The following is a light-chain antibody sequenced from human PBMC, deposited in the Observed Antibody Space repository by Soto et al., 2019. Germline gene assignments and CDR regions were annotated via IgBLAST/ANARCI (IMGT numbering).Light chain of an antibody. J-gene: IGKJ5*01. V-gene: IGKV3-11*01. CDR1: QSVSNDF. CDR3: QQRSNWPSGIT. Sequence: EIVLTQSPGTLSLSPSEIATLSFMASQSVSNDFLAWYQQKPGQAPRVLIYGTSNRATGIPARFSGSGSGTDFTLTISSLEPEDFAVYYCQQRSNWPSGITFGQGTRLEIK. CDR2: GTS.